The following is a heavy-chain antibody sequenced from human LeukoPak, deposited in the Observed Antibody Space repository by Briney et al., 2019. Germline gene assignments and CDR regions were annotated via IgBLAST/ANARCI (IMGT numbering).Heavy chain of an antibody. CDR1: GDSVSSTSAA. J-gene: IGHJ3*02. CDR2: TYYRSKWYN. V-gene: IGHV6-1*01. CDR3: ARGDYDAFDI. D-gene: IGHD4-17*01. Sequence: SQTLSLTCAISGDSVSSTSAAWNWIRQSPSRGLEWLGRTYYRSKWYNDYAVSVKSRITINPDTSKNQLFLQLNSVTPEDTAVYFCARGDYDAFDIWGQGTMVTVSS.